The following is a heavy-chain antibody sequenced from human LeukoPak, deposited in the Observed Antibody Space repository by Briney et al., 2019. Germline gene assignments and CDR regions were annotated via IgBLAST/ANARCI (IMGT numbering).Heavy chain of an antibody. Sequence: PSETLSLTCAAYGGSFSDYYWSWIRQSPGKGLEWIGESNRSGNTNYNPFLKSRVTISVDTSKNQFSLKLRSVTAADTAVYYCAKEAILGSYNWFDPWGQGTLVTVSS. D-gene: IGHD3-3*01. CDR3: AKEAILGSYNWFDP. CDR2: SNRSGNT. CDR1: GGSFSDYY. V-gene: IGHV4-34*01. J-gene: IGHJ5*02.